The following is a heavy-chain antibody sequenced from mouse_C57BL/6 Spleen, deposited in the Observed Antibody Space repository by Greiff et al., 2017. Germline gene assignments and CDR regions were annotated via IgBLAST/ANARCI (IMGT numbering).Heavy chain of an antibody. CDR1: GYTFTSYW. CDR3: AKKGGFITTVVGGYFDV. J-gene: IGHJ1*03. D-gene: IGHD1-1*01. CDR2: IDPSDSYT. V-gene: IGHV1-69*01. Sequence: QVLLQQPGAELVMPGASVKLSCKASGYTFTSYWMHWVKQRPGQGLEWIGEIDPSDSYTNYNQKFKGKSTLTVDKSSSTAYMQLSSLTSEDSAVYYCAKKGGFITTVVGGYFDVWGTGTTVTVSS.